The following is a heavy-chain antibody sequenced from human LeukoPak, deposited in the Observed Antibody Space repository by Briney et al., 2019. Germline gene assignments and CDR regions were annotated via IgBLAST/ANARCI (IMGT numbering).Heavy chain of an antibody. CDR1: GGSISSYY. D-gene: IGHD4-17*01. Sequence: SETLSLTCTVSGGSISSYYWSWIRQPAGKGLEWIGHIYTSGSTNYNPSLKSRVTMSVDTSKNQFSLKLSSVTAADTAVYYCARDQIYKYGDYVFWFDPWGQGTLVTVSS. CDR2: IYTSGST. CDR3: ARDQIYKYGDYVFWFDP. V-gene: IGHV4-4*07. J-gene: IGHJ5*02.